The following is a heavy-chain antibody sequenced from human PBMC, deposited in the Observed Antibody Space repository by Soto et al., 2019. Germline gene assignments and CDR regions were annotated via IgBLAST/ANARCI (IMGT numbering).Heavy chain of an antibody. CDR2: ISYDGSNK. CDR3: AKEFTPFDYGDSDAFDI. J-gene: IGHJ3*02. D-gene: IGHD4-17*01. Sequence: GGSLRLSCAASGFTFSSYGMHWVRQAPGKGLEWVAVISYDGSNKYYADSVKGRFTISRDNSKNTLYLQMNSLRAEDTAVYYCAKEFTPFDYGDSDAFDIWGQGTMVTVSS. V-gene: IGHV3-30*18. CDR1: GFTFSSYG.